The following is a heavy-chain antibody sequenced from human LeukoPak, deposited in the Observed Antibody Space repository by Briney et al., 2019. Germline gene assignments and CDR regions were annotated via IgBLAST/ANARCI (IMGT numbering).Heavy chain of an antibody. CDR2: FDPEDGET. Sequence: GASVKVSCKVSGYTLTELSMHWVRQAPGKGLEWMGGFDPEDGETIYAQKFQGRVTMTEDTSTDTAYMELSSLRSEDTAVYYCATSTPRDPLPYYGMDVWGQGTTVTVSS. CDR3: ATSTPRDPLPYYGMDV. CDR1: GYTLTELS. V-gene: IGHV1-24*01. D-gene: IGHD2-15*01. J-gene: IGHJ6*02.